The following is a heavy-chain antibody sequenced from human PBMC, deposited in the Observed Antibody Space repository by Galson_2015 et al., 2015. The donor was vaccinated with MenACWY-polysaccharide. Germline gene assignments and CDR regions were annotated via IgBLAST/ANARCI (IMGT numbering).Heavy chain of an antibody. Sequence: SLRLSCAASGFTFSSYWMYWVRQAPGKGLVWVSRINSDGRSTTHADSVKGRFTISRDNAKNTLFLKMNSLRAEDTAIYYCARSKFSSGYFVRAFDIWGQGTMVTVSS. CDR1: GFTFSSYW. D-gene: IGHD3-22*01. CDR2: INSDGRST. CDR3: ARSKFSSGYFVRAFDI. V-gene: IGHV3-74*01. J-gene: IGHJ3*02.